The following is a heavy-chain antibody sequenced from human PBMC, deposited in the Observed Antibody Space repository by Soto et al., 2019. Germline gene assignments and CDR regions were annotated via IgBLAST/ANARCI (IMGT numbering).Heavy chain of an antibody. CDR3: ASMGQLVKVYYFDY. V-gene: IGHV1-69*13. D-gene: IGHD6-13*01. J-gene: IGHJ4*02. CDR2: IIPIFGTA. Sequence: SVKVSCKASGGTFSSYAISWVRQAPGQGLEWMGGIIPIFGTANYAQKFQGRVTITADESTSTAYMELSSLRSEDTAVYYCASMGQLVKVYYFDYWGQGTFGTGSS. CDR1: GGTFSSYA.